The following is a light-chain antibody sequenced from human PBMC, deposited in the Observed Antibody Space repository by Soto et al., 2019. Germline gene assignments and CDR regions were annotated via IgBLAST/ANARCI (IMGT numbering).Light chain of an antibody. CDR2: GVR. CDR3: SSFTTNRFYV. V-gene: IGLV2-14*01. Sequence: QLVLTQPTSVSGSPVQSITISFTGNSNDIGAYNYVSWYQQHPGKAPRLLIHGVRNRPSGISSRCSASKSGLTASLTISGRQAVDEADYYCSSFTTNRFYVFGPGTKLTVL. CDR1: SNDIGAYNY. J-gene: IGLJ1*01.